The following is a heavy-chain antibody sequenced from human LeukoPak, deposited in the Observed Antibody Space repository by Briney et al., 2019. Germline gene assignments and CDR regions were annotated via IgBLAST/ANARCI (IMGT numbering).Heavy chain of an antibody. CDR1: GGSISSGDYY. J-gene: IGHJ4*02. V-gene: IGHV4-30-4*01. Sequence: SQTLSLTCTVSGGSISSGDYYWSWIRQPPGKGLEWIGYIYYSGSTYYNPSLKSRVTISVDTSKNPFSLKLSSVTAADTAVYYCARERYDSSGYYYEIDYWGQGTLVTVSS. CDR2: IYYSGST. D-gene: IGHD3-22*01. CDR3: ARERYDSSGYYYEIDY.